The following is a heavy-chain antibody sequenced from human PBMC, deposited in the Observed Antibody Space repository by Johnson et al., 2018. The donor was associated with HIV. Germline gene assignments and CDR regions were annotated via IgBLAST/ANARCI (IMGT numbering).Heavy chain of an antibody. V-gene: IGHV3-23*04. D-gene: IGHD3-22*01. CDR1: AFTFSSFA. J-gene: IGHJ3*02. Sequence: EVQLVESGGGLVQPGGSLRLSCAASAFTFSSFAMSWVRQAPGKGLEWVSGISGAGGSRNYADSVKGRFTISRDNSKNTLYLQMNSLRAEDTAIYYCAKDLHYYDSSGFNDAFDIWGQGTMVAVSS. CDR2: ISGAGGSR. CDR3: AKDLHYYDSSGFNDAFDI.